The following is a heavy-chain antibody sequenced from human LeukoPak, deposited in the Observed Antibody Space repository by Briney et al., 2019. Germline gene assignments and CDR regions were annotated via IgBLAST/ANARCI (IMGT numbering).Heavy chain of an antibody. CDR3: ARDLITIFGVATGGLDY. V-gene: IGHV3-48*03. Sequence: GGSLRLSCAASGFTFSSYEMNWVRQAPGKGLEWVSYISSSGSTIYYADSVKGRFTISRDNAKNSLYLQMNSLRAEDTAVYYRARDLITIFGVATGGLDYWGQGTLVTVSS. CDR2: ISSSGSTI. J-gene: IGHJ4*02. D-gene: IGHD3-3*01. CDR1: GFTFSSYE.